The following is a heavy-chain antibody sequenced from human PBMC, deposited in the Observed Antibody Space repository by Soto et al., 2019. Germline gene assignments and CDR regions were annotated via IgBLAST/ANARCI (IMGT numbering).Heavy chain of an antibody. D-gene: IGHD5-12*01. CDR1: GGSISSISYY. V-gene: IGHV4-39*01. Sequence: TSEPLSLTCTVSGGSISSISYYWGWIRQSPGKGLEWIGSFYYSGSTYYSPSLKSRVTISGDTSKKQISLRLSSVTAADTALYYCARISVASRYMDVWGKGTTVTVSS. CDR2: FYYSGST. CDR3: ARISVASRYMDV. J-gene: IGHJ6*03.